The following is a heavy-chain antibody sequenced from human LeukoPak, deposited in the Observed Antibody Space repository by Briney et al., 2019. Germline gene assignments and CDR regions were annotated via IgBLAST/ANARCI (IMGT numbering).Heavy chain of an antibody. J-gene: IGHJ4*02. CDR2: ISSSSSYI. Sequence: GGSLRLSCAASGFTFSSYSMNWVRQAPGKGLEWVSSISSSSSYIYYADSVKGRFTISRDNAKNSLYLQMNSLRAEDTAVYYCATMNLGYCSGGSCYSYYFDYWGRGTLVTVSS. CDR1: GFTFSSYS. D-gene: IGHD2-15*01. CDR3: ATMNLGYCSGGSCYSYYFDY. V-gene: IGHV3-21*01.